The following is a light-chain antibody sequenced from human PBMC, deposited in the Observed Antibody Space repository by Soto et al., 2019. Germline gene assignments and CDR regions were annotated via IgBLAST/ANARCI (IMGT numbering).Light chain of an antibody. CDR2: VAS. CDR3: LQLKSYHLS. CDR1: QGISSY. Sequence: DIQLTQSPSFLSESVGDRVTITCRASQGISSYLALYQQKPGKAPKLLIYVASTLQSGIPSRFRGIGSGTEITLAIRRLQPVDFATYYCLQLKSYHLSFGQGTKLE. J-gene: IGKJ2*03. V-gene: IGKV1-9*01.